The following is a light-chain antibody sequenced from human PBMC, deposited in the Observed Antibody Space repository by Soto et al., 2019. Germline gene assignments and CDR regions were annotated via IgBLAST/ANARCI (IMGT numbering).Light chain of an antibody. V-gene: IGKV3-15*01. CDR2: GAS. CDR1: QGVSSN. Sequence: EIVMTQSPATLSVSPGERATLSCRASQGVSSNLAWHQQKPGQAPRLLIYGASTRATGIPARFSGSGSGTEFTLTISSLQSEDFAVYYCQQYKNWPRTFGQGTKVEIK. CDR3: QQYKNWPRT. J-gene: IGKJ1*01.